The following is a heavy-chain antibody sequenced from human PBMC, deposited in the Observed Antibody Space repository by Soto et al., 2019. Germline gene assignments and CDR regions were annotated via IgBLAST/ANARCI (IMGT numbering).Heavy chain of an antibody. J-gene: IGHJ5*02. D-gene: IGHD6-13*01. CDR3: STEHLPYNVTAADGTVGWFDP. Sequence: QVQLVQPGAEVKKPGSSVKVSCKASGGTFSSYVISWVRQAPGQGLERMGGLIPIFGTTSYAQKFQGRFTIAAGVSRTTVYMEVRSLRYEATAAYYCSTEHLPYNVTAADGTVGWFDPWGQGILVTVSS. CDR1: GGTFSSYV. V-gene: IGHV1-69*01. CDR2: LIPIFGTT.